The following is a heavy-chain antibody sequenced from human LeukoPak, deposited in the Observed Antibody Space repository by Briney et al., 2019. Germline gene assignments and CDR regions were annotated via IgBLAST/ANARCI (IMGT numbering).Heavy chain of an antibody. Sequence: GGRLRLSCAASGFTFSSYAISWVRQDPGKGLEWVSGLSGSGAATYYADAVKGRFTISRDNSKNMVYLEMNSVRVEDSAVYYCAKRSVSGAVSPRFGYFDYWGQGTLVTVS. J-gene: IGHJ4*02. CDR2: LSGSGAAT. CDR3: AKRSVSGAVSPRFGYFDY. D-gene: IGHD3-3*01. CDR1: GFTFSSYA. V-gene: IGHV3-23*01.